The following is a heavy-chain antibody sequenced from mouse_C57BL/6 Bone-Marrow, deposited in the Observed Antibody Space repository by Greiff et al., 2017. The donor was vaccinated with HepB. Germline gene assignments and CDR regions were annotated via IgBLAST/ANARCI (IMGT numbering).Heavy chain of an antibody. CDR2: IDPENGDT. Sequence: EVQLQHSGAELVRPGASVKLSCTASGFNIKDDYMHWVKQRPEQGLEWIGWIDPENGDTEYASKFQGKATITADTSSNTAYLQLSSLTSEDTAVYYCTTLYYYDFDYWGQGTTLTVSS. CDR1: GFNIKDDY. V-gene: IGHV14-4*01. CDR3: TTLYYYDFDY. D-gene: IGHD1-1*01. J-gene: IGHJ2*01.